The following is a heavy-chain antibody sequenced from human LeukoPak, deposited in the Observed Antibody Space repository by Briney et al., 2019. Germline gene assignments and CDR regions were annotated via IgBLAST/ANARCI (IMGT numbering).Heavy chain of an antibody. CDR3: AKLPNYDFWSGYLSFDY. D-gene: IGHD3-3*01. Sequence: GGSLRLSCAASGFTFSSYAMSWVRQAPGKGLEWVSAISGSGGSTYYADSVKGRFTISRDNSKNTLYLQVNSLRAEDTAVYYCAKLPNYDFWSGYLSFDYWGQGTLVTVSS. V-gene: IGHV3-23*01. J-gene: IGHJ4*02. CDR1: GFTFSSYA. CDR2: ISGSGGST.